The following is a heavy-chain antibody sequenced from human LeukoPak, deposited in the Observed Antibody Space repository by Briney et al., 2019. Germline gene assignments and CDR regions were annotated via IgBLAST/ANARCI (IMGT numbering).Heavy chain of an antibody. CDR2: IYHNGNT. J-gene: IGHJ4*02. CDR1: GYSISSGYY. Sequence: SETLSLTCAVSGYSISSGYYWGWIRPPPGKGLEWIGTIYHNGNTYYNPSLKSRVTISVDTSNNQFSLKLSSVTAADTAVYYCARVRYNYGDSDYWGQGTLVTVSS. D-gene: IGHD5-18*01. V-gene: IGHV4-38-2*01. CDR3: ARVRYNYGDSDY.